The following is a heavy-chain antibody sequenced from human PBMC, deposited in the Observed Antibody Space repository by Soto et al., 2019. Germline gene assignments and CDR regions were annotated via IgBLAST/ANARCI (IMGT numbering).Heavy chain of an antibody. CDR1: GGSISSSSYY. CDR2: IYYSGST. Sequence: SETLSLTCTVSGGSISSSSYYWGWIRQPPGKGLEWIGSIYYSGSTYYNPSLKSRVTISVDTSKNQFSLKLSSVTAADTAVYYCARAYGLWFGELSFAPYYYGMDVWGQGTTVTVSS. J-gene: IGHJ6*02. D-gene: IGHD3-10*01. V-gene: IGHV4-39*01. CDR3: ARAYGLWFGELSFAPYYYGMDV.